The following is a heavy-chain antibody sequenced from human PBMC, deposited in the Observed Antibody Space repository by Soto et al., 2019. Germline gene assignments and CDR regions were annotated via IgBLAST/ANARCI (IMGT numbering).Heavy chain of an antibody. V-gene: IGHV3-30*18. D-gene: IGHD4-17*01. CDR1: GFTFSVYG. CDR3: AKIIATVTRGVLDS. J-gene: IGHJ4*02. Sequence: QVQLVESGGGVVQPGRSLRLSCAASGFTFSVYGMHWVRQAPGKGLEWVAVISYDGSNKYYADSVKGRFTISRDNSKNTLSLQMNTMRAEDTAVYYCAKIIATVTRGVLDSWGQGTLVTVSS. CDR2: ISYDGSNK.